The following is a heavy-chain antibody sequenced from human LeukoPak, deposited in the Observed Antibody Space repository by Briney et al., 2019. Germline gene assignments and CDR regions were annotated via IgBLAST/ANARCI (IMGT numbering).Heavy chain of an antibody. D-gene: IGHD4-17*01. V-gene: IGHV4-4*07. Sequence: SETLSLTCTVSGDSLNGYHWGSIRQPAGKGLEWIGRIFTSGITKYSPSLRSRVTMSIDTSKNQFSLKLSSVTAADTAVYYCARVDGDYGKGFDPWGQGTLVTVSS. J-gene: IGHJ5*02. CDR2: IFTSGIT. CDR1: GDSLNGYH. CDR3: ARVDGDYGKGFDP.